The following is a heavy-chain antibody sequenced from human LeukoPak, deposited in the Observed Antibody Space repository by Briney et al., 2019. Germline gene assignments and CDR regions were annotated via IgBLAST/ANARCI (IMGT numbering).Heavy chain of an antibody. D-gene: IGHD3-10*02. V-gene: IGHV3-23*01. CDR3: AELGITMIGGV. CDR1: GFTLSTYA. CDR2: TSSSDAGT. J-gene: IGHJ6*04. Sequence: GGSLRLSCAASGFTLSTYAMSWVRQTPGKGLEWVAATSSSDAGTYHADSVRGRFTISRDNSKNSLHLQMNSLRAEDTAVYYCAELGITMIGGVWGKGTTVTISS.